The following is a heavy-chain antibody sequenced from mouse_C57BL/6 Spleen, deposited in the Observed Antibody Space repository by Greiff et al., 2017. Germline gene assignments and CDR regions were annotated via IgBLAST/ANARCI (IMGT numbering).Heavy chain of an antibody. J-gene: IGHJ1*03. Sequence: ESGPGLVKPSQSLSLTCSVTGYSITSGYYWNWIRQFPGNKLEWMGYISYDGSNNYNPSLKNRISITRDTSKNQFFLKLNSVTTEDTATYYCARAFYGSSYGWYFDVWGTGTTVTVSS. D-gene: IGHD1-1*01. CDR1: GYSITSGYY. V-gene: IGHV3-6*01. CDR2: ISYDGSN. CDR3: ARAFYGSSYGWYFDV.